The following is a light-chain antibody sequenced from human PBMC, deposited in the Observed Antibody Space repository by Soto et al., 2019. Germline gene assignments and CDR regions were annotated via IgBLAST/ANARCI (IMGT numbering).Light chain of an antibody. CDR3: QQYSSNSNM. CDR1: QSISSW. V-gene: IGKV1-5*03. Sequence: DIQMTQSPSTLSASVGDRVTITCRASQSISSWLAWYQQKPGRAPKLLIQRASSLESGVPSRFSGGESGTEFTLTISSLQPDDSASYYCQQYSSNSNMFGQGT. CDR2: RAS. J-gene: IGKJ1*01.